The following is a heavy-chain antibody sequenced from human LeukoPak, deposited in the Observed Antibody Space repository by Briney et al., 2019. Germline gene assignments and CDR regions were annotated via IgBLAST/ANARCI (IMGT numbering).Heavy chain of an antibody. D-gene: IGHD2-21*02. CDR2: LNSDASDT. Sequence: PGGSLRLSCAASGFTFSIYWMHWVRQTPGKGLVWVSRLNSDASDTSYADSVKGRFTISRDNAKNTLYLQMNSLRAEDTALYYCVREYCGGDCYTDFWGQGTLVTVSS. CDR1: GFTFSIYW. CDR3: VREYCGGDCYTDF. J-gene: IGHJ4*02. V-gene: IGHV3-74*01.